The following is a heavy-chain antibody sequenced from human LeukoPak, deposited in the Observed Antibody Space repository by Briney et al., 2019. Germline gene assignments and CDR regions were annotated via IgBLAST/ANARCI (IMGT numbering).Heavy chain of an antibody. D-gene: IGHD3-16*02. CDR1: GGTFSSYA. J-gene: IGHJ3*02. Sequence: ASVKVSCKASGGTFSSYAISWVRQAPGQGLEWMGRIIPIFGIANYAQKFQGRVTITADKSTSTAYMELSSLRSEDTAVYYCAKSGRYDYVWGSYRYSDAFDIWGQGTMVTVSS. V-gene: IGHV1-69*04. CDR3: AKSGRYDYVWGSYRYSDAFDI. CDR2: IIPIFGIA.